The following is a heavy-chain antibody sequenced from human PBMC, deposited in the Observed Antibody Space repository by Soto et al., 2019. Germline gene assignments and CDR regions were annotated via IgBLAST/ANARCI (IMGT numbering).Heavy chain of an antibody. V-gene: IGHV1-69*13. J-gene: IGHJ3*02. CDR1: GGTCSSYA. CDR2: IIPIFGTA. D-gene: IGHD2-2*02. Sequence: GASVKVSCKASGGTCSSYAISWVRQAPGQGLEWMGGIIPIFGTANYAQKFQGRVTITADESTSTAYMELSSLRSEDTAVYYCARDLNQLYRAFDIWGQGTMVTVSS. CDR3: ARDLNQLYRAFDI.